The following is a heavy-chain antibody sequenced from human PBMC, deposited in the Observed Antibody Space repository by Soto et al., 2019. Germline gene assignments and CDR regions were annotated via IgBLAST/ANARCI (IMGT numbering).Heavy chain of an antibody. CDR1: GYTFTSYG. CDR3: ASVSEEVVVAAHYYYYYYMDV. V-gene: IGHV1-18*01. J-gene: IGHJ6*03. CDR2: ISAYNGNT. D-gene: IGHD2-15*01. Sequence: QVQLVQSGAEVKKPGASVKVSCKASGYTFTSYGISWVRQAPGQGLEWMGWISAYNGNTNYAQKLQGRVTMTTDTSTRTAYMELRSLRSDDTAVYYCASVSEEVVVAAHYYYYYYMDVWGKGTTVTVSS.